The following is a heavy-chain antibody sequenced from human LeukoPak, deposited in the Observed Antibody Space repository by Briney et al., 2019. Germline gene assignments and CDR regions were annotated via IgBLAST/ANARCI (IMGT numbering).Heavy chain of an antibody. CDR3: AKGSRGNYDY. CDR1: GFTFSNYA. J-gene: IGHJ4*02. CDR2: ITDRGSDT. D-gene: IGHD1-26*01. V-gene: IGHV3-23*01. Sequence: GGSLRLSCAASGFTFSNYAMTWVRQAPGKGLEWVSSITDRGSDTYYADSVKGQFTISRDNSKNTLYLQMNSLRVEDTAVHYCAKGSRGNYDYWGQGTLVTVSS.